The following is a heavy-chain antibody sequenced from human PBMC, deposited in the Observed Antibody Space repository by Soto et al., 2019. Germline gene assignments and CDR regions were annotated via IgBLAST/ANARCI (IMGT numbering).Heavy chain of an antibody. CDR2: IYWDDDK. D-gene: IGHD2-15*01. J-gene: IGHJ5*02. CDR1: GFSLSTSGVG. CDR3: PHSAHAVATYWFAH. V-gene: IGHV2-5*02. Sequence: QITLKESGPTLVKPTQTLTLTCTFSGFSLSTSGVGVGWIRQPPGKALEWLALIYWDDDKRYSPSLKRRLTIAKGTSKIQVVLTMTNMDTVDTVTYSWPHSAHAVATYWFAHGGQGTVVTVSA.